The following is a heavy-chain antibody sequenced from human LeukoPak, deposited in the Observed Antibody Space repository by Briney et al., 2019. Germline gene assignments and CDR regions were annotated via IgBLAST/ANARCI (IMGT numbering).Heavy chain of an antibody. J-gene: IGHJ4*02. V-gene: IGHV1-69*05. D-gene: IGHD3-22*01. Sequence: SVKVSCKASGGIFSSYAISWVRQSPGLGLEWMGRPLPIFGTANYAQKFQGGVTITTDESTSTAYMELSSLRSEDTAVYYCARPKAEYYYDSSGYFQFDYWGQGTLVTVSS. CDR3: ARPKAEYYYDSSGYFQFDY. CDR2: PLPIFGTA. CDR1: GGIFSSYA.